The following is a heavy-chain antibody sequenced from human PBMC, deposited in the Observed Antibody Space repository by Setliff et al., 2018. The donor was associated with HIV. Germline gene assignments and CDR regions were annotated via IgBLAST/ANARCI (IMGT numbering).Heavy chain of an antibody. CDR3: ASSGSRVPYYAMDV. Sequence: VASVKVSCRPSGYTFTTYGLSWVRQAPGQGLEWMGWISTYRDETSSSQNLQGRVTMTRNTSIMTANMELSSMRSDDTAVYYCASSGSRVPYYAMDVWGQGTTVTVSS. CDR1: GYTFTTYG. CDR2: ISTYRDET. V-gene: IGHV1-18*01. D-gene: IGHD6-25*01. J-gene: IGHJ6*02.